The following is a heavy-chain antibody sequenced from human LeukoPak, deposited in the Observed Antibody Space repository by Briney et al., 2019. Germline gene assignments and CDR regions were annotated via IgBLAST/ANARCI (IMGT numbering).Heavy chain of an antibody. CDR3: ARGYSYDY. CDR1: GFIVNSNY. J-gene: IGHJ4*02. CDR2: IYSGGST. Sequence: PGGSLRLSCAASGFIVNSNYMNWVRQAPGKGLQWVSVIYSGGSTYYADSVKGRFTISRDNSKNTLYLQMNSLRAEDTAVYYCARGYSYDYWGQGTLVTVSS. V-gene: IGHV3-53*01. D-gene: IGHD5-18*01.